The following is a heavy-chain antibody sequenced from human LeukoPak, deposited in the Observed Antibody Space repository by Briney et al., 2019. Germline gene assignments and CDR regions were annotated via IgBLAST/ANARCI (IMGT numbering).Heavy chain of an antibody. J-gene: IGHJ5*02. CDR2: ISAYNGNT. D-gene: IGHD2-21*02. V-gene: IGHV1-18*01. CDR3: ASTTYCGGDCSPIQNWFDP. CDR1: GYTFTSYG. Sequence: ASAKVSGKASGYTFTSYGISWVRQAPGQGLEWMGWISAYNGNTNYAQKLQGRVTMTTDTSTSTAYMELRSLRSDDTAVYYCASTTYCGGDCSPIQNWFDPWGQGTLVTVSS.